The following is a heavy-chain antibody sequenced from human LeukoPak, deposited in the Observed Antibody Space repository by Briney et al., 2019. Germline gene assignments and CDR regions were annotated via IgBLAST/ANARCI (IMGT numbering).Heavy chain of an antibody. V-gene: IGHV1-69*06. D-gene: IGHD3-22*01. J-gene: IGHJ3*02. CDR2: IIPIFGTA. Sequence: VASVKVSCKASGGTFSSYAISWVRQAPGQGLEWMGGIIPIFGTANYAQKFQGRVTITADKSTSTAYMELSSLRSEDTAVYYCALTYYDSSGYYFGAFDIWGQGTMVTVSS. CDR3: ALTYYDSSGYYFGAFDI. CDR1: GGTFSSYA.